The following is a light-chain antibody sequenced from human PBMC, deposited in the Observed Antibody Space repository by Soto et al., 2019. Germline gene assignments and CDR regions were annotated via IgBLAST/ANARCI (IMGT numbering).Light chain of an antibody. CDR3: TSFAGINNFVV. CDR2: EVN. Sequence: QSALTQPPSASGSPGQSVTISCTGTSSDVGGYNYVSWYQQHPGKAPKLMIFEVNKRPSGVPDRFSGSKSGNTASPTVSGLQTEDEADYYCTSFAGINNFVVFGGGTKLTVL. CDR1: SSDVGGYNY. V-gene: IGLV2-8*01. J-gene: IGLJ2*01.